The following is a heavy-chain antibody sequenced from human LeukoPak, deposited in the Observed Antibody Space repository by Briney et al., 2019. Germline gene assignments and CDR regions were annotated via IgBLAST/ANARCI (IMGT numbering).Heavy chain of an antibody. CDR2: IKEDGSER. V-gene: IGHV3-7*03. J-gene: IGHJ6*02. Sequence: GGSLRLSCEGSAFIFSGHWMNWVRQTPGKGLEWVASIKEDGSERQYVDSVKGRFSISRDNTKGSLFLQLNSLRAEDTAVYYCARAPPGDYYYYGMDVWGQGTTVTVSS. CDR3: ARAPPGDYYYYGMDV. CDR1: AFIFSGHW.